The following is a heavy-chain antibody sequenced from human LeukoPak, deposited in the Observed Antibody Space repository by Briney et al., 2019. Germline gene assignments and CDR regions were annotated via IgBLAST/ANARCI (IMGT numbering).Heavy chain of an antibody. V-gene: IGHV3-23*01. CDR3: AKDLRYSGYSFEY. CDR1: GLTFSSYA. J-gene: IGHJ4*02. Sequence: PGGSLRLSCVASGLTFSSYAMSWVRQAPGKGLEWVSAISGSGGSTYYADSVKGRFTISRDNSKNTLYLQMNSLRAEDTAVYYCAKDLRYSGYSFEYWGQGTLVTVSS. D-gene: IGHD5-12*01. CDR2: ISGSGGST.